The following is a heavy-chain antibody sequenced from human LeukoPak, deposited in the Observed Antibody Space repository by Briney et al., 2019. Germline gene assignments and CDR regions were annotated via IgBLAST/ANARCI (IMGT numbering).Heavy chain of an antibody. CDR2: FDPEDGET. CDR3: ATQTTVTTFPDIYYYYYMDV. D-gene: IGHD4-11*01. Sequence: ASVKVSCKVSGYTLTELSMHWVRQAPGKGLEWMGGFDPEDGETIYAQKFQGRVTMTEDTSTDTAYMELSSLRSEDTAVYYCATQTTVTTFPDIYYYYYMDVWGKGTTVTVSS. V-gene: IGHV1-24*01. J-gene: IGHJ6*03. CDR1: GYTLTELS.